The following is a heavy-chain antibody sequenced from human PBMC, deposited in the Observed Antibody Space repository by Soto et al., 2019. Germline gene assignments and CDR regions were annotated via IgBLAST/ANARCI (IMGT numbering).Heavy chain of an antibody. Sequence: PSDALSRTFAVSGRTIRNSNWWRWVRQPPGKGLEWIGEIYHSGSTNYIPSLKSRVTISVDKSKNQFSLKLSSVTAADTAVYFCARVLQTSYYYYGMDVWGQGTTVTVS. V-gene: IGHV4-4*02. CDR2: IYHSGST. CDR3: ARVLQTSYYYYGMDV. CDR1: GRTIRNSNW. J-gene: IGHJ6*02.